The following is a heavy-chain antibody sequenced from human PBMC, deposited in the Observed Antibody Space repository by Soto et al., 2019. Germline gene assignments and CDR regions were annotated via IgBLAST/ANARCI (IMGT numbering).Heavy chain of an antibody. V-gene: IGHV4-31*03. CDR3: ARRGDSSGRRTFYFDY. Sequence: SETLSLTCTVSGCSISSGGYYWSWIRQHPGKGLEWIGYIYYSGSTYYNPSLKSRVTISVDTSKNQFSLKLSSVTAADTAVYYCARRGDSSGRRTFYFDYWGQGTLVTVSS. CDR2: IYYSGST. D-gene: IGHD3-22*01. CDR1: GCSISSGGYY. J-gene: IGHJ4*02.